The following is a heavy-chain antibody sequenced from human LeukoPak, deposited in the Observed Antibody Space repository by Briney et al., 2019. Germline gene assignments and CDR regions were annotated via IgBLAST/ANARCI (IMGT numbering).Heavy chain of an antibody. D-gene: IGHD6-6*01. CDR2: ISYDGSNE. CDR1: GFTFSSYV. Sequence: GGSLRLSCAASGFTFSSYVMHWVRQAPGKGLEWVAIISYDGSNEYYADSVKGRFTISRDSSKNTLYLQMNSLRAADTAVYYCARGKGTSYLSSFDYWGQGTLVTVSS. V-gene: IGHV3-30*04. CDR3: ARGKGTSYLSSFDY. J-gene: IGHJ4*02.